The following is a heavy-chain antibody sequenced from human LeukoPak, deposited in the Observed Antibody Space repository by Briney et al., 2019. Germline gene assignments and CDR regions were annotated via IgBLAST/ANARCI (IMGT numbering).Heavy chain of an antibody. CDR3: ARVGRWFGELFQWFDP. V-gene: IGHV4-34*01. J-gene: IGHJ5*02. CDR2: INHNGTT. CDR1: GGSFNNSY. Sequence: PSETLSLTCAAYGGSFNNSYWTWIRQSPGKGLEWIGEINHNGTTRYNKPLKSRVTISIDTSKNQFSLKLSSVTAADTAVYYCARVGRWFGELFQWFDPWGQGTLVTVSS. D-gene: IGHD3-10*01.